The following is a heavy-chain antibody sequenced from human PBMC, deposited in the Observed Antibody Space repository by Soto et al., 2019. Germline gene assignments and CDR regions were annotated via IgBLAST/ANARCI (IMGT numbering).Heavy chain of an antibody. V-gene: IGHV1-24*01. D-gene: IGHD2-2*01. CDR1: GYTLTELS. Sequence: ASVKVSCKVSGYTLTELSMRWVRQAPGKGLEWMGGIDPEDGETSYAQKFQGRVTMTGNTSISTAYMELSSLRSEDTAVYYCARVPYCNSTSCYALYFDYWGQGTLVTVSS. CDR2: IDPEDGET. J-gene: IGHJ4*02. CDR3: ARVPYCNSTSCYALYFDY.